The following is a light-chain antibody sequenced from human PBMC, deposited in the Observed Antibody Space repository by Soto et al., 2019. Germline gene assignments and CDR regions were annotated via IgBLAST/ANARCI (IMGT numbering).Light chain of an antibody. Sequence: EIVLTQSPGTLSLSPGERATLSCRASQSVSSSNLAWYQQKPGQAPRLLIYGASSRATGIPDRFSGSESGTDFTLTISRLEPEDFAVYYCQQYGSSPLTFGGGTKVEIK. V-gene: IGKV3-20*01. CDR3: QQYGSSPLT. CDR1: QSVSSSN. J-gene: IGKJ4*01. CDR2: GAS.